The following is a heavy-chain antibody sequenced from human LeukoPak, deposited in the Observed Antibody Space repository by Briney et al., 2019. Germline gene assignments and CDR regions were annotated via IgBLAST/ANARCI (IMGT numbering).Heavy chain of an antibody. V-gene: IGHV3-23*01. CDR2: ISGSGGST. CDR1: GFTFSSYA. D-gene: IGHD2-2*01. Sequence: PGGSLRLSCAASGFTFSSYAMSWVRQAPGKGLEWVSAISGSGGSTYYADSVKGRFTISRDNSKNTLYLQMNSLRAEDTAVYYCAKSGGSTSWAGYYYYYYGMDVWGQGTTVTVSS. CDR3: AKSGGSTSWAGYYYYYYGMDV. J-gene: IGHJ6*02.